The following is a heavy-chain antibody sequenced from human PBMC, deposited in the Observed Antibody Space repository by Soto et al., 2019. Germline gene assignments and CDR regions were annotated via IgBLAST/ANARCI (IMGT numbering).Heavy chain of an antibody. CDR2: ISWNSGSI. Sequence: HPGGSLRLSCAASGFTFDDYAMHWVRQAPGKGLEWVSGISWNSGSIGYADSVKGRFTISRDNAKNSLYLQMNSLRAEDTALYYCAKDIGWSASGSYGSWGQGTLVTVSS. CDR3: AKDIGWSASGSYGS. V-gene: IGHV3-9*01. J-gene: IGHJ4*02. D-gene: IGHD1-26*01. CDR1: GFTFDDYA.